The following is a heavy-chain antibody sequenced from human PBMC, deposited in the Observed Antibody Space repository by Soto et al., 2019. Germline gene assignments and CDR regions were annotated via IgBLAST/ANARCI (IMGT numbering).Heavy chain of an antibody. V-gene: IGHV1-18*01. D-gene: IGHD2-2*01. CDR3: ARIRQLPNYFGMDV. J-gene: IGHJ6*02. Sequence: QVQLVQSGAEVKKPGASVKVSCKASGYTFTSYGISWVRLAPGQGLEWMGWISAYNGNTNYAQKLQGRVTMTTDTSSSTAYMELRSLRSDDTDAYYCARIRQLPNYFGMDVWGQGTTVIVSS. CDR2: ISAYNGNT. CDR1: GYTFTSYG.